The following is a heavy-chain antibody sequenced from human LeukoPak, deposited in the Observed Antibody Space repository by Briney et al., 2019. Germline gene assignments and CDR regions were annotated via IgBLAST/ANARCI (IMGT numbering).Heavy chain of an antibody. CDR3: ARLVELRAIDY. V-gene: IGHV5-51*01. J-gene: IGHJ4*02. CDR2: IYPGDSDT. CDR1: GYSFTSYW. D-gene: IGHD1-7*01. Sequence: GESLKISCKGSGYSFTSYWIGWVRQMPGKGLEWMGIIYPGDSDTRYSPSFQGQVPLSAHQSISTAYLQWSSLKASDTAMYYCARLVELRAIDYWGQGTLVTVSS.